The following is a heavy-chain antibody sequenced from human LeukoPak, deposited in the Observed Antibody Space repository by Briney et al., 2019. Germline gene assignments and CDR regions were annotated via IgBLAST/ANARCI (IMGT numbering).Heavy chain of an antibody. D-gene: IGHD6-13*01. V-gene: IGHV4-59*08. Sequence: SETLSLTCTVSGGSISSYYWSWIRQPPGKGLEWIVYTYYSGSTNYNPSLKSRVTISVDTSKNQFSLKLSSVTAADTAVYYCARRGYSSSWGYWFDPWGQGTLVTVSS. CDR1: GGSISSYY. J-gene: IGHJ5*02. CDR3: ARRGYSSSWGYWFDP. CDR2: TYYSGST.